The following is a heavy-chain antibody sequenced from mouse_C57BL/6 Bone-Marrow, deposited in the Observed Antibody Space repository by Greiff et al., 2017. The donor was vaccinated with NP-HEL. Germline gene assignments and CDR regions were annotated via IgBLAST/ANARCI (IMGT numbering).Heavy chain of an antibody. J-gene: IGHJ1*03. D-gene: IGHD2-3*01. CDR1: GYTFTSYW. CDR3: ARGAYGYYVYWYFDV. Sequence: QVQLQQPGAELVRPGTSVKLSCKASGYTFTSYWMHWVKQRPGQGLEWIGVIDPSDSYTNYNQKFKGKATLTVDTSSSTAYMQLSSLTSEDSAVYYCARGAYGYYVYWYFDVWGTGTTVTVSS. CDR2: IDPSDSYT. V-gene: IGHV1-59*01.